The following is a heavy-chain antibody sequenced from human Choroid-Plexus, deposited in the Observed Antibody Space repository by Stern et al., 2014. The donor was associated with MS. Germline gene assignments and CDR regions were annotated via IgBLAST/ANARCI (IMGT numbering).Heavy chain of an antibody. CDR2: INPNTGGT. Sequence: VQLVESGAEVKKHGASVKVSCKTSGYIFTGYYIHWVRQAPGQGLEWMAWINPNTGGTKYAQKFQGRVTMSRDTSISTDYVELSSLTSDDTAVYYCARDQRGITIFGVVTDYYYLGMDVWGQGTTVTVSS. D-gene: IGHD3-3*01. V-gene: IGHV1-2*02. J-gene: IGHJ6*02. CDR1: GYIFTGYY. CDR3: ARDQRGITIFGVVTDYYYLGMDV.